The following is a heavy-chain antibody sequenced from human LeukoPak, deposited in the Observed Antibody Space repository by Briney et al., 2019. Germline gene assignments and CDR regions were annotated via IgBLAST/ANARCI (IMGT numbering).Heavy chain of an antibody. CDR3: AKEGRSLQTY. V-gene: IGHV3-7*03. CDR2: IKGDGTET. J-gene: IGHJ4*02. D-gene: IGHD5-24*01. Sequence: GGSLRLSCAASGFMFSSNWMSWVRLAPGKGLEWVANIKGDGTETYYVDSVKGRFTISRDNAKNSLYLQMNSLRVEDTDVYYCAKEGRSLQTYWGQGTLVTVSS. CDR1: GFMFSSNW.